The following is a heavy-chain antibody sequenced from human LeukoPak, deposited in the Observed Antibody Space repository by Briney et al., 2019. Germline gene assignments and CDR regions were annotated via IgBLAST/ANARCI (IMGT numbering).Heavy chain of an antibody. CDR2: MYYSGNT. D-gene: IGHD6-19*01. V-gene: IGHV4-31*03. CDR1: GASISSGGYY. Sequence: SQTLSLTCTVSGASISSGGYYWSWIRQHPGQGLEWIGYMYYSGNTYYNPSLKSRVTISVDTSKNQFSLRLSSVTAADTAMYYCTRGGQWLAPGPDYWGQGTLVTVSS. J-gene: IGHJ4*02. CDR3: TRGGQWLAPGPDY.